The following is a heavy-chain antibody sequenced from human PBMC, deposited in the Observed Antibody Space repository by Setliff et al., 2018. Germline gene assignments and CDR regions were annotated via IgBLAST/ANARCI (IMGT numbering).Heavy chain of an antibody. J-gene: IGHJ3*01. D-gene: IGHD2-15*01. CDR2: ISGYNDIT. CDR1: GYILNSYG. V-gene: IGHV1-18*01. Sequence: VASVKVSCKASGYILNSYGISWVRQAPGQGLEWMGWISGYNDITNYAQRFQGRVTLTTDMSTSAAYMELRSLGSDDTAVYYCAISTLSICSGGTCPNVFDVWGQGTMVTVSS. CDR3: AISTLSICSGGTCPNVFDV.